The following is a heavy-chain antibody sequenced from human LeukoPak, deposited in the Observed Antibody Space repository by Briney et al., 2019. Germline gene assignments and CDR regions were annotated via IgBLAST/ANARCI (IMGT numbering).Heavy chain of an antibody. CDR1: GGTFSSYA. CDR3: ARDQYCSSTSCYLEFWFDP. D-gene: IGHD2-2*01. Sequence: SVRVSCKASGGTFSSYAISWVRQAPGQGLEWMGRIIPIFGTANYAQKFQGRVTITTDESTSTAYMDLSSLRSEDKAVYYCARDQYCSSTSCYLEFWFDPWGQGTLVTVSS. V-gene: IGHV1-69*05. J-gene: IGHJ5*02. CDR2: IIPIFGTA.